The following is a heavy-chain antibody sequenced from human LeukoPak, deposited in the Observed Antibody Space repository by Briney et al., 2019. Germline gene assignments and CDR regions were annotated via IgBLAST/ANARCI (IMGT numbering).Heavy chain of an antibody. CDR3: AKDQGNYYYYYMDV. CDR1: GFTFSSYS. CDR2: ISSSSSTI. V-gene: IGHV3-48*01. Sequence: GGSLRLSCAASGFTFSSYSMNWVRQAPGKGLEWVSYISSSSSTIYYADSVKGRFTISRDNAKNSLYLQMNSLRAEDTAVYYCAKDQGNYYYYYMDVWGKGTTVTVPS. D-gene: IGHD6-13*01. J-gene: IGHJ6*03.